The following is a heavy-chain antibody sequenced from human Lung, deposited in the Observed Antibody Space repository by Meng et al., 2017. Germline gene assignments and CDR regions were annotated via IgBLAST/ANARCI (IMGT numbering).Heavy chain of an antibody. V-gene: IGHV1-2*06. D-gene: IGHD5-12*01. Sequence: QVQLVQFGAEVKKSGASVKVSCKASGYTFTDYYIHRVRQAPGQGLEWMGRINPNSGGTNYVQKFQGRVTMTRDTSISTAYMELTRLRSDDTAIYYCARENVGDGGYDFDFWGRGTLVTVSS. CDR3: ARENVGDGGYDFDF. CDR1: GYTFTDYY. CDR2: INPNSGGT. J-gene: IGHJ4*02.